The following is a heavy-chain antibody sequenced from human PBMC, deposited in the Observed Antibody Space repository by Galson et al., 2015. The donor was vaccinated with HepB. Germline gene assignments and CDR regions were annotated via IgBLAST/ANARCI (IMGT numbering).Heavy chain of an antibody. CDR2: ISGRGGNT. Sequence: SLRLSCAASGFTFSSYAMSWVRQAPGKGLEWVSSISGRGGNTYYTDSVKGRFTISRDNSKKMVYLQMNSLRAEDTALYYCVKDPVRASYRPYGMDVWGQGTTVTVSS. J-gene: IGHJ6*02. V-gene: IGHV3-23*01. CDR1: GFTFSSYA. D-gene: IGHD5-18*01. CDR3: VKDPVRASYRPYGMDV.